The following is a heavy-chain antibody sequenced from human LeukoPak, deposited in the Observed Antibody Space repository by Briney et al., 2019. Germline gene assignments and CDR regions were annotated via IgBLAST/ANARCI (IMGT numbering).Heavy chain of an antibody. Sequence: ASVKVSCKASGYTFTSYYMHWVRQAPGQGLEWMGIINPSGGSTSYAQKFQGRVTMTRDTSTSTVYMELSSLRSEDTAVYYCARDLERIAVAVGGAHPDYWGQGTLVTVSS. V-gene: IGHV1-46*01. CDR1: GYTFTSYY. J-gene: IGHJ4*02. CDR3: ARDLERIAVAVGGAHPDY. CDR2: INPSGGST. D-gene: IGHD6-19*01.